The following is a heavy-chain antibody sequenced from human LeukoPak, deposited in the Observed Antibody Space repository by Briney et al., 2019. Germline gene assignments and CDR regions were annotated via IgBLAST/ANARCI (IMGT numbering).Heavy chain of an antibody. CDR3: ARRAYGSGSSTRHFDP. CDR2: ISPADSDT. V-gene: IGHV5-51*01. D-gene: IGHD3-10*01. Sequence: GESLKISCKGSGHIFTNYYIAWVRQMPGKALEWMGIISPADSDTRYSPSFQGQVTISADKSITTAYLQWSSLKASDTAMYYCARRAYGSGSSTRHFDPWGQGTLVTVSS. J-gene: IGHJ5*02. CDR1: GHIFTNYY.